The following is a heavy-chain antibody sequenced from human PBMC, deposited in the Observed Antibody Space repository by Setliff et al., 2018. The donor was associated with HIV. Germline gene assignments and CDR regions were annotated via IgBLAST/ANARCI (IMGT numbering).Heavy chain of an antibody. Sequence: SETMSLTCSVSGGSINTSSYYWAWVRQPPGNELEWIGSIYHDGTTHYSSSLRSRAAISIDTSKSQISLKVRSVTSADTAVYFCAGHPVTSGWLSLNWFVPLCPGILLTAFS. J-gene: IGHJ5*01. D-gene: IGHD6-19*01. CDR3: AGHPVTSGWLSLNWFVP. V-gene: IGHV4-39*07. CDR1: GGSINTSSYY. CDR2: IYHDGTT.